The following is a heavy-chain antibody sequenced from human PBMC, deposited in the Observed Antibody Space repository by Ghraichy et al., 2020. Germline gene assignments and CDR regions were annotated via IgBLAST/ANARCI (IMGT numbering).Heavy chain of an antibody. CDR1: GFTFSSYA. Sequence: GGSLRLSCAGSGFTFSSYAMSWVRQAPGKGLEWVSGISVSGGTTQYADSVKGRFTISRDNSKNPLFLQMNSLSAEDSAVYYCAKDTEVMPAFYFDHWGQGTLVTVS. J-gene: IGHJ4*02. V-gene: IGHV3-23*01. CDR3: AKDTEVMPAFYFDH. CDR2: ISVSGGTT. D-gene: IGHD4-23*01.